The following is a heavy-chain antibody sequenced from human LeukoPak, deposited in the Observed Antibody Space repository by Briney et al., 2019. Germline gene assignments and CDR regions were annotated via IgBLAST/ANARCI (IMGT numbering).Heavy chain of an antibody. D-gene: IGHD6-13*01. V-gene: IGHV4-39*01. CDR3: VRMRALVPYYYMDV. Sequence: PSETLSLTCAVYGGSFSGYYWGWIRQPPGKGLEWIGSVYYVGSTYHNPSLKSRVTISVDTSKNQFSLRLSSLTAADTAVYYCVRMRALVPYYYMDVWGKGTTVTISS. J-gene: IGHJ6*03. CDR1: GGSFSGYY. CDR2: VYYVGST.